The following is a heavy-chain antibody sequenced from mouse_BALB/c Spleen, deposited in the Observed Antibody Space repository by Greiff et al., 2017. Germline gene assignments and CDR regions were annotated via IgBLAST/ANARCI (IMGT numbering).Heavy chain of an antibody. V-gene: IGHV5-9-3*01. J-gene: IGHJ2*01. D-gene: IGHD2-2*01. CDR1: GFTFSSYA. CDR2: ISSGGSYT. CDR3: ARHNGYYFDY. Sequence: DVHLVESGGGLVKPGGSLKLSCAASGFTFSSYAMSWVRQTPEKRLEWVATISSGGSYTYYPDSVKGRFTISRDNAKNTLYLQMSSLRSEDTAMYYCARHNGYYFDYWGQGTTLTVSS.